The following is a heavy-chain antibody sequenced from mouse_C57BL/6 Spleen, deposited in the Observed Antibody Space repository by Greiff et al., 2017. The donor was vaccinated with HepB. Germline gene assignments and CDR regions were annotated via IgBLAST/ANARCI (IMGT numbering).Heavy chain of an antibody. CDR1: GYTFTSYW. Sequence: QVQLQQSGAELVRPGSSVKLSCKASGYTFTSYWMHWVKQRPIQGLEWIGNIDPSDSETHYNQKFKDKATLTVDKSSSTAYMQLSSLTSEDSAVYDCAREPYCNSFAYWGQGTLVTVSA. CDR2: IDPSDSET. J-gene: IGHJ3*01. CDR3: AREPYCNSFAY. V-gene: IGHV1-52*01. D-gene: IGHD2-1*01.